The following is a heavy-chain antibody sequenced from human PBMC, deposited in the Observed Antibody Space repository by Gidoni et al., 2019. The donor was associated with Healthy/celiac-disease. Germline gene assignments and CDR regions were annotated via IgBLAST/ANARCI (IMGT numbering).Heavy chain of an antibody. CDR3: ARHRLYSGYDDFDY. J-gene: IGHJ4*02. V-gene: IGHV4-39*01. D-gene: IGHD5-12*01. Sequence: QLQLPESGPGLVKPSETLSLTCTVSGGSLSSSSYYWGWIRQPPGKGLEWIGSIYYSGSTYYNPSLKSRVTISVDTSKNQFSLKLSSVTAADTAVYYCARHRLYSGYDDFDYWGQGTLVTVSS. CDR2: IYYSGST. CDR1: GGSLSSSSYY.